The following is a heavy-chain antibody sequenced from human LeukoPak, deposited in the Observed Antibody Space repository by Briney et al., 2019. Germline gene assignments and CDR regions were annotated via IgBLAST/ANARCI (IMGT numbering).Heavy chain of an antibody. CDR2: ISSSGDRI. CDR3: ARGYRYGYDY. J-gene: IGHJ4*02. Sequence: PGGSLRLSCAASGFTFSNYEINWVRQAPGKGLEWISYISSSGDRIYYADSVKGRFTLSRDNAKNSLYMQMNSLRAEDTGVYYCARGYRYGYDYWGQGTLVTVSS. V-gene: IGHV3-48*03. CDR1: GFTFSNYE. D-gene: IGHD5-18*01.